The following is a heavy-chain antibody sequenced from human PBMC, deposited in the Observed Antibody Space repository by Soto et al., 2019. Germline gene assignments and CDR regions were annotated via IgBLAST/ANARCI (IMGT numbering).Heavy chain of an antibody. CDR3: VRDLNGDFYY. CDR2: INGYGHGA. V-gene: IGHV1-18*01. D-gene: IGHD3-10*01. J-gene: IGHJ4*02. Sequence: QVQLVQSGAEVRQPGASVKVSCKASGYSFTTYGMSWVRQAPGQGLEYMGWINGYGHGAKYVQRFQGRLSMTTDTSTNTVYMDLRSLNSADTAVYYCVRDLNGDFYYWGQGTVVIVSP. CDR1: GYSFTTYG.